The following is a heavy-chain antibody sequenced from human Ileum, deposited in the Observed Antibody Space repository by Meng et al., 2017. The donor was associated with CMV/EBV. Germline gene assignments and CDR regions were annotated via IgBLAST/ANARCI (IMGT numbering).Heavy chain of an antibody. J-gene: IGHJ4*02. CDR2: MYFSGIA. V-gene: IGHV4-39*07. CDR3: ARDLTNKWFYY. Sequence: PGLVNPPAPLSLPCTAPVDPMSRGSHSWAWFRHPPGKRLEWIGSMYFSGIADYNPSLKGRVTISLHATQKQFSLRLTSVTAADSAVYFCARDLTNKWFYYWGQGTLVTVSS. D-gene: IGHD1-26*01. CDR1: VDPMSRGSHS.